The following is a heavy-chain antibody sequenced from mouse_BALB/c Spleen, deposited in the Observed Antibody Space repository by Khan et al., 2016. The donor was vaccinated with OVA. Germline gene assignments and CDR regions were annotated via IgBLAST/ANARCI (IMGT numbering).Heavy chain of an antibody. D-gene: IGHD1-1*01. CDR1: GYPFTSYW. V-gene: IGHV1-69*02. Sequence: QVQLKQSGAELVKPGASVKLSCTASGYPFTSYWLHWVKQRPGQGLEWIGEIDPSDSYTNYNQKFKGKATLTLDKSSSTTYMQLRRLPSEDSSVCYCARSFHYCSRTWFAYWGQGTLVTVSA. CDR2: IDPSDSYT. CDR3: ARSFHYCSRTWFAY. J-gene: IGHJ3*01.